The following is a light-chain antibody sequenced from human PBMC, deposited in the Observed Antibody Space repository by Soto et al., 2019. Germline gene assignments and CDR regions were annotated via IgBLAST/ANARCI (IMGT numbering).Light chain of an antibody. CDR1: SSDVGGYNY. J-gene: IGLJ1*01. Sequence: QYALTQPASVSGSPGQSITISCTGTSSDVGGYNYVSWYQQHPGKAPKLMIYDVSNRPSGVSNRFSGSKSGNTASLTISGLQAEDQADYYCSSYTSTRTLEVFGTGTKLTVL. V-gene: IGLV2-14*01. CDR2: DVS. CDR3: SSYTSTRTLEV.